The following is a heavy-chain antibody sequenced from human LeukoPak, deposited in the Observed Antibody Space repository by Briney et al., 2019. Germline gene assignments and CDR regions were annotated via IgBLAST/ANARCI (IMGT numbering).Heavy chain of an antibody. V-gene: IGHV3-64*01. J-gene: IGHJ4*02. D-gene: IGHD5-18*01. CDR1: GFTFSSYA. CDR3: ARVDSNGYYFFDY. Sequence: GSLRLSCAASGFTFSSYAMHWGRQAPGKGLEYVSTISSNGGSTYYANSVKGRFTISRDNSKNTLYLQMGSLRAEDMAVYYCARVDSNGYYFFDYWGQGTLVTVSS. CDR2: ISSNGGST.